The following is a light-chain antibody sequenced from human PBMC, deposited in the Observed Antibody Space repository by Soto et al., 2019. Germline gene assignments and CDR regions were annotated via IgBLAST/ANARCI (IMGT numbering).Light chain of an antibody. J-gene: IGKJ2*01. V-gene: IGKV3-20*01. Sequence: VLTQAPGTLSLSPGERATLSCRASQSLSSNFLAWYQKKPGLAPRLLLYGASNRATGIPDRFSGSGSGTDFTLSISRLEPEDFAVYFCLQYASPLYTFGQGTKLEIK. CDR2: GAS. CDR3: LQYASPLYT. CDR1: QSLSSNF.